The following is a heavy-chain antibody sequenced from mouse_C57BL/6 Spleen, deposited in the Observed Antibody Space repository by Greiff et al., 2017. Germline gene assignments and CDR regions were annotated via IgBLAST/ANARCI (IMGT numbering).Heavy chain of an antibody. D-gene: IGHD1-1*01. CDR1: GYTFTDYN. CDR3: ARLHYYYGSSWGYFDV. V-gene: IGHV1-22*01. Sequence: EVKVVESGPELVKPGASVKMSCKASGYTFTDYNMHWVKQSHGKSLEWIGYINPNNGGTSYNQKFKGKATLTVNKSSSTAYMELRSLTSEDSAVYYCARLHYYYGSSWGYFDVWGTGTTVTVSS. J-gene: IGHJ1*03. CDR2: INPNNGGT.